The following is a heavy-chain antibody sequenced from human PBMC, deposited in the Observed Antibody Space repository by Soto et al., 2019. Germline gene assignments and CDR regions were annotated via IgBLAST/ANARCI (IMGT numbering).Heavy chain of an antibody. J-gene: IGHJ5*02. CDR1: GDSYSISTYS. CDR2: IYQSGVT. Sequence: SETLSLTCNMSGDSYSISTYSWSWIRQPPGKALQWIGFIYQSGVTSYNPSLASRVSISLDRSSNQCSLKLKSVTAADTAVYFCAGMPYTSGLRFDPWGPGTLVTVSS. V-gene: IGHV4-30-2*01. D-gene: IGHD6-19*01. CDR3: AGMPYTSGLRFDP.